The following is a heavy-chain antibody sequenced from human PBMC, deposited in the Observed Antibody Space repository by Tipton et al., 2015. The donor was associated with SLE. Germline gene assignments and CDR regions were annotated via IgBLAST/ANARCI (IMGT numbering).Heavy chain of an antibody. V-gene: IGHV4-34*01. J-gene: IGHJ4*02. Sequence: TLSLTCAVYGGSFSGDYWSWIRQPPGKGLEWIGEINHSGSTNYNPSLKSRVTISVDTSKTQFSLRLASVTAADTAVYYCARRDTGSVSYSKWGFDYWGQGTLVTVSS. CDR3: ARRDTGSVSYSKWGFDY. D-gene: IGHD3-10*01. CDR1: GGSFSGDY. CDR2: INHSGST.